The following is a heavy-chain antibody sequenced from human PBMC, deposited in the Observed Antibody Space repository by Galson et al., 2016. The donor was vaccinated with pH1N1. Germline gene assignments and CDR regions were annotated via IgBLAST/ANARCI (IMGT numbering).Heavy chain of an antibody. V-gene: IGHV1-69*13. CDR2: IIPIFGTT. Sequence: SVKVSCKASGGTFSNSAVSWVRQAPGQGLEWMGGIIPIFGTTKYAQKIQGRVTITADQLTSTSYMELSSLRSEDTAVYYCAREFRHCTKGRCYSVFYFDYWGQGTLVTVSS. J-gene: IGHJ4*02. CDR1: GGTFSNSA. CDR3: AREFRHCTKGRCYSVFYFDY. D-gene: IGHD2-8*01.